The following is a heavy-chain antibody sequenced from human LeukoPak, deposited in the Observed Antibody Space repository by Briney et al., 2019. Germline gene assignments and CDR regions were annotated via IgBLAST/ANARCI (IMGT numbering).Heavy chain of an antibody. CDR3: ARDYRDNWFDP. D-gene: IGHD5-24*01. CDR2: IYYSGST. Sequence: PSGTLSLTCTVSGGSISSYYWSWIRQPPGKGLEWIGYIYYSGSTNYNPSLKSRVTISVDTSKNQFSLKLSSVTAADTAVYYCARDYRDNWFDPWGQGTLVTVSS. CDR1: GGSISSYY. J-gene: IGHJ5*02. V-gene: IGHV4-59*01.